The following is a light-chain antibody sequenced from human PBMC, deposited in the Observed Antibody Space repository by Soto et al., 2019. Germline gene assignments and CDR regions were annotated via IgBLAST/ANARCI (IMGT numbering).Light chain of an antibody. CDR2: DVG. Sequence: QSALTQPASVSGSPGQSITISCTGTSADVGGYNFVSWYQHRPDKAPKLMIYDVGNRPSGVSNRFSGSKSGNTASLTISGLQAEDEADYYCSSYTSSRTHVVFGGGTKLTVL. J-gene: IGLJ2*01. V-gene: IGLV2-14*03. CDR3: SSYTSSRTHVV. CDR1: SADVGGYNF.